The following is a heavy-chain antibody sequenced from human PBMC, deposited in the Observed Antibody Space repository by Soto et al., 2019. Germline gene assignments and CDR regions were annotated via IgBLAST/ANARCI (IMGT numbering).Heavy chain of an antibody. CDR3: ARGYCSSTSCLNRFDP. Sequence: PGVSLKISCKGSGYSFTSYWIGWVRQMPGKGLEWMGIIYPGDSDTRYSPSFQGQVTISADKSISTAYLQWSSLKASDTAMYYCARGYCSSTSCLNRFDPCGQGTLVTVPS. V-gene: IGHV5-51*01. J-gene: IGHJ5*02. CDR1: GYSFTSYW. D-gene: IGHD2-2*01. CDR2: IYPGDSDT.